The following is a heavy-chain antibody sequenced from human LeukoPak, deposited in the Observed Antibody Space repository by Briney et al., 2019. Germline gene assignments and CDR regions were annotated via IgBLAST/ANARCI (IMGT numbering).Heavy chain of an antibody. V-gene: IGHV1-2*02. CDR2: INPNSGGT. Sequence: GASVKVSCKASGYTFTGYYMHWVRQAPGQGLEWMGWINPNSGGTNYAQKFQGRVTMTRDTSISTAYMELSRLRSDDTAVYYCASFPGIQPYYYDSSGPFDYWGQGTLVTVSS. J-gene: IGHJ4*02. CDR1: GYTFTGYY. D-gene: IGHD3-22*01. CDR3: ASFPGIQPYYYDSSGPFDY.